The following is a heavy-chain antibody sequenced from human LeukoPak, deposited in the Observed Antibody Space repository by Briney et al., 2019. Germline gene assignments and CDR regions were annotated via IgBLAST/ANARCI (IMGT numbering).Heavy chain of an antibody. V-gene: IGHV3-74*01. CDR1: GFTLSSDW. Sequence: GGSLRLSCAVSGFTLSSDWMHWVRQAPGKGLEWVSRMNQDGSDTSYADSVKGRFTISRDNAKNTVYLQMNSLRAEDSAVYYCATVFGYWDQGTPVTVSS. CDR3: ATVFGY. CDR2: MNQDGSDT. J-gene: IGHJ4*02.